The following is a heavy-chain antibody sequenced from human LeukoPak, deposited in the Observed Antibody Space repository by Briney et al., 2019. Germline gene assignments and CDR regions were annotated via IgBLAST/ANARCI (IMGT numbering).Heavy chain of an antibody. V-gene: IGHV3-23*01. Sequence: PGGSLRLSCAASGFTFSSYAMSWVRQAPGKGLEWVSAISGSGGSTYYADSVKGRFTISRDNSKNTLYLQMNSLRAEDTAVYYCAKTPWVSSGSFNNIYFQHWGQGTLVTVSS. J-gene: IGHJ1*01. CDR2: ISGSGGST. D-gene: IGHD1-26*01. CDR1: GFTFSSYA. CDR3: AKTPWVSSGSFNNIYFQH.